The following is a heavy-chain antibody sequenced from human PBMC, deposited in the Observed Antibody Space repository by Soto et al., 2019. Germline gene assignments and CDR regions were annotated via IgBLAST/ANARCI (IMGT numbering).Heavy chain of an antibody. CDR3: ARRQYYYDSSGYYNYYYYGMDV. D-gene: IGHD3-22*01. CDR2: IWYDGSNK. V-gene: IGHV3-33*01. Sequence: QVQLVESGGGVVQPGRSLRLSCAASGFTFSSYGMHWVRQAPGKGLEWVAVIWYDGSNKYYADSVKGRFTISRDNSKNPLKLQMNSLRAEDTAVYYCARRQYYYDSSGYYNYYYYGMDVWGQGTTVTVSS. CDR1: GFTFSSYG. J-gene: IGHJ6*02.